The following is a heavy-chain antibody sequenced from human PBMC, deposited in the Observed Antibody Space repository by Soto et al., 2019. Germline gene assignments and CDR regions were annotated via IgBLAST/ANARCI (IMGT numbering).Heavy chain of an antibody. V-gene: IGHV4-34*01. D-gene: IGHD3-22*01. CDR2: INHSGST. Sequence: QVQLQQWGAGLLKPSETLSLTCAVYGGSGGSFSGYYWSWIRQPPGKGLEWIGEINHSGSTNYNPSLKSRVTISVDTSKHQFSLKLSSVTAADTAVYYCARHNYDSSGYSHYYYGMDVWGQGTTVTVSS. J-gene: IGHJ6*02. CDR1: GGSGGSFSGYY. CDR3: ARHNYDSSGYSHYYYGMDV.